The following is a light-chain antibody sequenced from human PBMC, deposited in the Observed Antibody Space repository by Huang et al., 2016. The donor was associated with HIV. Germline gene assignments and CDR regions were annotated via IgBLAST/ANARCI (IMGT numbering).Light chain of an antibody. CDR1: QSINSY. CDR3: QQSYSSPRT. CDR2: AAS. V-gene: IGKV1-39*01. J-gene: IGKJ5*01. Sequence: DIRMTQSPSSQSASVGDIVPFTCRSSQSINSYLNWYQQKPGKAPNLLIYAASSFQSGVPSRFSGSGSGTDFTLTINSLQPEDCATYYCQQSYSSPRTFGQGTRLEIK.